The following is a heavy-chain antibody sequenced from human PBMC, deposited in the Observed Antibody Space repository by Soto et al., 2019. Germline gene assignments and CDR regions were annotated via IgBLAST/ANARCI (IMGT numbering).Heavy chain of an antibody. J-gene: IGHJ6*02. D-gene: IGHD2-2*01. CDR2: MTGSGDTT. CDR3: AKTAVCGSISCHDGLDV. CDR1: AFTFSDFS. Sequence: LSCVASAFTFSDFSMNWVFQAPNNGIEWVSTMTGSGDTTYYADSVKGRFTISRDSSKNTLYLQMNSLRAEDTALYYCAKTAVCGSISCHDGLDVWGQGTTVTVSS. V-gene: IGHV3-23*01.